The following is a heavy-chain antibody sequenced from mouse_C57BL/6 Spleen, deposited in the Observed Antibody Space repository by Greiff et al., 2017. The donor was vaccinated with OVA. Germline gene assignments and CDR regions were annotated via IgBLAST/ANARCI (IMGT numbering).Heavy chain of an antibody. CDR1: GYTFTDYY. Sequence: QVQLQQSGAELVRPGASVKLSCKASGYTFTDYYINWVKQRPGQGLEWIARIYPGSGNTYYNEKFKGKATLTAEKSSSTAYMQLSSLTSEDSAVYFCARDWANYYGSSRFYYAMDYWGQGTSVTVSS. CDR2: IYPGSGNT. D-gene: IGHD1-1*01. CDR3: ARDWANYYGSSRFYYAMDY. J-gene: IGHJ4*01. V-gene: IGHV1-76*01.